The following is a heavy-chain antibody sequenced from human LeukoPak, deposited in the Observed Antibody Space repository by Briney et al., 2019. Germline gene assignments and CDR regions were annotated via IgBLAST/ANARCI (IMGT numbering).Heavy chain of an antibody. CDR3: ARLMADFWSGYFTTFDP. V-gene: IGHV4-38-2*01. Sequence: SXTLSLTCAVSGYSISSGYYWGWIRPPPGKGLEWIGSIYHSGSTYYNPSLKSRVTISGDKAKNHLSLKLSSVTAADTAVYYCARLMADFWSGYFTTFDPWGQGTLVTVSS. CDR1: GYSISSGYY. J-gene: IGHJ5*02. CDR2: IYHSGST. D-gene: IGHD3-3*01.